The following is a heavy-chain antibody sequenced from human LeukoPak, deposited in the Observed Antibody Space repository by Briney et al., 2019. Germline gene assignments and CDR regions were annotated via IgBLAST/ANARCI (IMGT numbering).Heavy chain of an antibody. CDR1: GYTFTSYG. V-gene: IGHV1-8*02. Sequence: VASVKVSCKASGYTFTSYGISWVRQAPGQGLEWMGWMNPNSGNTGYAQKFQGRVTMTRNTSISTAYMELSSLRSEDTAVYYCARLTRARLLWFGDQGNYYMDVWGKGTTVTISS. CDR2: MNPNSGNT. CDR3: ARLTRARLLWFGDQGNYYMDV. D-gene: IGHD3-10*01. J-gene: IGHJ6*03.